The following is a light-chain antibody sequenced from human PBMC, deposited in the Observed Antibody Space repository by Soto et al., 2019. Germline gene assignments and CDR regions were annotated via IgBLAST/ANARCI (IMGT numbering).Light chain of an antibody. CDR1: SRDVGGYNY. CDR3: SSYTSSSTPVV. V-gene: IGLV2-14*01. Sequence: QSVLTQPASVSGSPGQSITISCTGTSRDVGGYNYVSWYQLHPGKAPKLMIYDVSNRPSGVSNRFSGSKSGNTASLTISGLQAEDEADYYCSSYTSSSTPVVFGGGTKVTVL. CDR2: DVS. J-gene: IGLJ2*01.